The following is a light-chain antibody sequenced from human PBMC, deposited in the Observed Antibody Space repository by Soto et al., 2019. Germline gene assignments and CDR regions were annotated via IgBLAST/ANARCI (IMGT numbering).Light chain of an antibody. CDR3: SSYAGSNKLV. J-gene: IGLJ2*01. Sequence: QSVLTQPPSASGSPGQSVTISCTGTSSDVGGYNYVSWYQQHPGKAPKLMIYEVSKWPSGVPDRFSGSKSGNTASLTVSGLQAEDEADYYCSSYAGSNKLVFGAGTQLTVL. V-gene: IGLV2-8*01. CDR1: SSDVGGYNY. CDR2: EVS.